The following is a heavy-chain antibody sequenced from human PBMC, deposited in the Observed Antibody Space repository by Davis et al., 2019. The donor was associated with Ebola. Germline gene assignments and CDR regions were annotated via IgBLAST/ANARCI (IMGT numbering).Heavy chain of an antibody. CDR1: GGSISSYY. CDR3: ARAHYDFWSGYPYYFDY. J-gene: IGHJ4*02. D-gene: IGHD3-3*01. Sequence: LRLSCTVSGGSISSYYWSWIRQHPGKGLEWIGYIYYSGSTYYNPSLKSRVTISVDTSKNQFSLKLSSVTAADTAVYYCARAHYDFWSGYPYYFDYWGQGTLVTVSS. CDR2: IYYSGST. V-gene: IGHV4-31*03.